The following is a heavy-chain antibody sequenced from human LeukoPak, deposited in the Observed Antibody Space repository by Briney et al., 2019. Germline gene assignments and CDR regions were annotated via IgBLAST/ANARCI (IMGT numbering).Heavy chain of an antibody. V-gene: IGHV1-8*01. CDR2: MNPNTGNT. D-gene: IGHD3-10*01. CDR3: ARGGAGTYYKRDGWFDP. CDR1: GYTFNSYD. Sequence: ASVKVSCKASGYTFNSYDINWVRQATGQGLGWMGWMNPNTGNTGYGERFQGRVTMTRDNSISTAYMELSSLTSEDTAVYYCARGGAGTYYKRDGWFDPWAREPWSPSPQ. J-gene: IGHJ5*02.